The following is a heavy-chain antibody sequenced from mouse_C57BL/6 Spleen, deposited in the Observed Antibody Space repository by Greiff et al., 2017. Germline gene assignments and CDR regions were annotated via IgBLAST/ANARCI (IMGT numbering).Heavy chain of an antibody. V-gene: IGHV1-82*01. CDR2: IYPGDGDT. Sequence: QVQLQQSGPELVKPGASVKISCKASGYAFSSSWMNWVKQRPGKGLEWIGRIYPGDGDTNYTGKFKGKATLTADKSSSTAYMQRSSLTSEDAAVYFCARGDGYYYAMDYWGQGTSVTVSS. J-gene: IGHJ4*01. CDR1: GYAFSSSW. CDR3: ARGDGYYYAMDY. D-gene: IGHD3-3*01.